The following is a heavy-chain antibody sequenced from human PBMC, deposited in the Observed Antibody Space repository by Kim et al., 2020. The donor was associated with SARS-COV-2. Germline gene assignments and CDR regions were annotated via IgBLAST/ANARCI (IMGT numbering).Heavy chain of an antibody. CDR2: ISYDGSNK. CDR1: GFTFSSYG. D-gene: IGHD6-19*01. J-gene: IGHJ5*02. Sequence: GGSLRLSCAASGFTFSSYGMHWVRQAPGKGLEWVAVISYDGSNKYYADSVKGRFTISRDNSKNTLYLQMNSLRAEDTAVYYCARDRPSSGWYVGWFDPWGQGTLVTVSS. CDR3: ARDRPSSGWYVGWFDP. V-gene: IGHV3-33*05.